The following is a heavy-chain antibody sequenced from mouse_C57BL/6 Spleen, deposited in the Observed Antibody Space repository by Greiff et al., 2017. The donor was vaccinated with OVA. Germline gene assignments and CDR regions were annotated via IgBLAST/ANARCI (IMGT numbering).Heavy chain of an antibody. D-gene: IGHD2-2*01. CDR1: GYSFTGYY. CDR3: ASSLYGYDGVGAMDY. Sequence: VHVKQSGPELVKPGASVKISCKASGYSFTGYYMNWVKQSPEKSLEWIGEINPSTGGTTYNQKFKAKATLTVDKSSSTAYMQLKSLTSEDSAVYYCASSLYGYDGVGAMDYWGQGTSVTVSS. V-gene: IGHV1-42*01. J-gene: IGHJ4*01. CDR2: INPSTGGT.